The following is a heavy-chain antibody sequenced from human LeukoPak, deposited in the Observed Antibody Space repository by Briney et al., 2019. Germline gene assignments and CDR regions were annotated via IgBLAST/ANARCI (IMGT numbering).Heavy chain of an antibody. V-gene: IGHV4-59*01. CDR1: GGSISSYY. D-gene: IGHD3-3*01. CDR2: IYYSGST. J-gene: IGHJ6*03. Sequence: SETLSLTCTVSGGSISSYYWSWIRQPPGKGLEWIGYIYYSGSTNYNPSLKSRVTISVDTSKNQFSLKLSSVTAADTAVYYCARVTSYDFWSGNYYYYYMDVWGKGTTVTVSS. CDR3: ARVTSYDFWSGNYYYYYMDV.